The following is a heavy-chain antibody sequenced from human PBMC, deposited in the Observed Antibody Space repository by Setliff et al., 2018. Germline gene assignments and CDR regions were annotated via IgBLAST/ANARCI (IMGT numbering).Heavy chain of an antibody. Sequence: QPGGSLRLSCAASGFTFSTYRMHWVRQAPGKGLEWVAVIWDDGGNKYHADPVKGRFTISRDNSKNTLYLQMNSLRPEDTAVYYCARTCSGSGCYAGLESWGQGTPVTVSS. CDR2: IWDDGGNK. CDR3: ARTCSGSGCYAGLES. V-gene: IGHV3-33*08. CDR1: GFTFSTYR. D-gene: IGHD2-15*01. J-gene: IGHJ4*02.